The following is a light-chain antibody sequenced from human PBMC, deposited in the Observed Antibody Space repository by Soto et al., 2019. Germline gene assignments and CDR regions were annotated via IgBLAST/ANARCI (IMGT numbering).Light chain of an antibody. CDR2: AAS. V-gene: IGKV1-39*01. CDR1: QSISSY. Sequence: DIQMTHSPSSLSASVVDRVTITFRASQSISSYLNWYQQKPGKAPKLLIYAASSLQSGVPSRFSGSGSGTDFTLTISSLQPEDFATYYCQQSYSTPPTFGGGT. CDR3: QQSYSTPPT. J-gene: IGKJ4*01.